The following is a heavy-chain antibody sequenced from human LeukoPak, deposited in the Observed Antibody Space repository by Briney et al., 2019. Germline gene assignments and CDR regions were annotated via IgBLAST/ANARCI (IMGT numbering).Heavy chain of an antibody. V-gene: IGHV3-30*02. CDR1: GFTFSSYG. CDR2: IRYDGSNK. Sequence: GGSLRLSCAASGFTFSSYGMHWVRQAPGKGLEWVAFIRYDGSNKYYADSVKGRFTISRDNSKNTLYLQMNSLRAEDTAVYYCAKADAYDILTGYYTHWGQGTLVTVSS. D-gene: IGHD3-9*01. CDR3: AKADAYDILTGYYTH. J-gene: IGHJ4*02.